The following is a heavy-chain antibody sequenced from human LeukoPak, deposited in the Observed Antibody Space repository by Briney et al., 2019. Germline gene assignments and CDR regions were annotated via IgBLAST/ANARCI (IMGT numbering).Heavy chain of an antibody. J-gene: IGHJ5*02. CDR2: IHYSGTT. D-gene: IGHD3-10*01. Sequence: SETLSLTCTVSDGSISGSFWSWFRQPPGKGLEWIGYIHYSGTTNYNPSLESRVTLLVDTSKNQFSLNLNSVTAADTAVYYCARGPTMVRGGRTKWFDPWGQGTLVTVSS. V-gene: IGHV4-59*01. CDR1: DGSISGSF. CDR3: ARGPTMVRGGRTKWFDP.